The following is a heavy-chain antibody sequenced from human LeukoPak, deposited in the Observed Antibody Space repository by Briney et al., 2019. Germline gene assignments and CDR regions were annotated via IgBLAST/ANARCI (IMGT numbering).Heavy chain of an antibody. D-gene: IGHD7-27*01. J-gene: IGHJ3*02. CDR3: ARGPGPAFNDAFDI. Sequence: GGSLRLSCAASGFTVSSNYMSWVRQAPGKGLEWVSVIYSGGSTYYADSVKGRFTISRDNSKNTLYLQMNSLRAEDTAVYYCARGPGPAFNDAFDIWGQGTMVAVSS. CDR2: IYSGGST. V-gene: IGHV3-66*01. CDR1: GFTVSSNY.